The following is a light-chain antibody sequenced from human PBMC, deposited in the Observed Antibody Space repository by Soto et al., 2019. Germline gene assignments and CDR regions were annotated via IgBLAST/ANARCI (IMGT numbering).Light chain of an antibody. V-gene: IGKV3-20*01. CDR2: GAS. CDR3: QQYGSSPFT. J-gene: IGKJ3*01. CDR1: QSVSSSY. Sequence: ESVLTQSPGTLSMSPGERATLSCRASQSVSSSYSAWDQQKPGQAPRLLIYGASSRATGIPDRFSGSGSGTDFTLTISRLEPEDVAVYYCQQYGSSPFTFGPGTKVDIK.